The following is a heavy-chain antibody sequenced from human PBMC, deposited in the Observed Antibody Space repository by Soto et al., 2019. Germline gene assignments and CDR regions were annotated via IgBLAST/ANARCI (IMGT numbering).Heavy chain of an antibody. Sequence: PSETLSLTCGVYGGSFRNYYWSWIRQPPGEGLEWLGYVYSTGSTYYNPSLKSRISMSVDTSKNQFSLILSSVSAADTAVYYCARDAIRGSAAMKTYWGLGTLVTVSS. J-gene: IGHJ4*02. CDR3: ARDAIRGSAAMKTY. V-gene: IGHV4-4*08. CDR1: GGSFRNYY. CDR2: VYSTGST.